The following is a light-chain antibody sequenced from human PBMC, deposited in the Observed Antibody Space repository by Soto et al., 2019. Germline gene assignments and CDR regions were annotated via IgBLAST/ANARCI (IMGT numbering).Light chain of an antibody. CDR1: QSMSSW. Sequence: DIQMTQSPSTLSASVGDRVTITCRASQSMSSWLAWYQQKPGKAPKLLIYKASNLESGVPSRFSGSGSGTEFTLTISSLQPDDFATYYCQQYSGSAWTFGHGTKVEIK. J-gene: IGKJ1*01. CDR3: QQYSGSAWT. CDR2: KAS. V-gene: IGKV1-5*03.